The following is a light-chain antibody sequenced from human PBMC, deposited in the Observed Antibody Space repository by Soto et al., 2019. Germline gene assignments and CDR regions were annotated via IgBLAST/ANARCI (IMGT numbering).Light chain of an antibody. CDR1: QSVSSSY. Sequence: EIVLTQSPGTLSLSPGERATLSCRASQSVSSSYLAWYQQKPGQAPRLLIYGASSRATGIPDRFSGSGSETDYTLTISRLEPEDFAEYYCQQYGSSPPMYTFGQGTKLEIK. CDR2: GAS. V-gene: IGKV3-20*01. J-gene: IGKJ2*01. CDR3: QQYGSSPPMYT.